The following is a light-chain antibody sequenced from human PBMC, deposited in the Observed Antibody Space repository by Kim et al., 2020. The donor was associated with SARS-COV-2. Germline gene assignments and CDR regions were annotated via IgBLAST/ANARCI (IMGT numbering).Light chain of an antibody. CDR1: TLSSYY. Sequence: VALGQTVRITCQGDTLSSYYATWYQQKPGQAPILVIYGKNSRPSGIPDRFSGSSSGNTASLTITGTQAGDEADYYCNSRDSNDNVVFGGGTQLTVL. J-gene: IGLJ2*01. CDR2: GKN. CDR3: NSRDSNDNVV. V-gene: IGLV3-19*01.